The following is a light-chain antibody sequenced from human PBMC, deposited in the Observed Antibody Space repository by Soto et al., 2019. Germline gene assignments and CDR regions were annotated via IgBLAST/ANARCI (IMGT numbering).Light chain of an antibody. Sequence: EMVLTQSPTTLSLSPGDRATLSCRASQSLSSSLAWYRHQPGQAPRLLIYDASSRATGIPGRFSGSGSGTHFTLTISSLQPEDFGVYYCQHRSIWPPVTFGGGTKVDIK. CDR1: QSLSSS. CDR3: QHRSIWPPVT. V-gene: IGKV3-11*01. J-gene: IGKJ4*01. CDR2: DAS.